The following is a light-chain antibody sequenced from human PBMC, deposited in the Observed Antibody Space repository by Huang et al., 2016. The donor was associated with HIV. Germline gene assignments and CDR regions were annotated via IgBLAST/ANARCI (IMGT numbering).Light chain of an antibody. CDR2: GAS. CDR3: QQYSGSRLT. Sequence: IVLTQSPDTLSLSPGERATLSCRASETVSSSYLAWYQQRPGQAPSLLIYGASSRATGIPDRFSGGGSGTDFTLTISRLESEDFAVYYCQQYSGSRLTFGGGTKVEIK. CDR1: ETVSSSY. J-gene: IGKJ4*01. V-gene: IGKV3-20*01.